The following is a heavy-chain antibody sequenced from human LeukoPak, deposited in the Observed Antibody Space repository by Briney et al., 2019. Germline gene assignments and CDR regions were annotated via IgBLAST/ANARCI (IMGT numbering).Heavy chain of an antibody. CDR3: AAYCTSATCLVDH. D-gene: IGHD2-2*01. Sequence: GGSLRLSCAASGFTFSNYAMSWVRQAPGKGLEWVSTISGSGGNTYFADSVKGRFTVSRDNSKNTLYLRMNSLRADDTAVYYCAAYCTSATCLVDHWGQGTPVTVSS. CDR1: GFTFSNYA. V-gene: IGHV3-23*01. CDR2: ISGSGGNT. J-gene: IGHJ5*02.